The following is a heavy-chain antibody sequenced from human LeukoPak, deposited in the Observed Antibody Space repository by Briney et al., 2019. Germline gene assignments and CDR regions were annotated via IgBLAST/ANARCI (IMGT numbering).Heavy chain of an antibody. J-gene: IGHJ4*02. CDR1: GFTFSSYE. V-gene: IGHV3-48*03. CDR3: AKDLVTGSLDY. Sequence: GGSPRLSCAASGFTFSSYEMNWVRQAPGKGLEWVSYISSSGSTIYYADSVKGRFTISRDNAKSSLYLQMNSLRAEDTAIYYCAKDLVTGSLDYWGQGTLVTVSS. D-gene: IGHD3-10*01. CDR2: ISSSGSTI.